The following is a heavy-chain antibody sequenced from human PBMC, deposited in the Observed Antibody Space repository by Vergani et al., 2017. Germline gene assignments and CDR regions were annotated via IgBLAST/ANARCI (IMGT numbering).Heavy chain of an antibody. D-gene: IGHD2-2*02. CDR2: ICHTEDT. CDR3: ATIGYRRWGYYFDY. CDR1: GDSISSNNC. Sequence: QVQLQESGPGLVKPPGTLSLTCAVSGDSISSNNCWTWVRQPPGKGLEWIGVICHTEDTKYSPSLKSRVTVSVDESRNLFSLRLTSVTAADTAVYYCATIGYRRWGYYFDYWGQGILVTVSS. J-gene: IGHJ4*02. V-gene: IGHV4-4*03.